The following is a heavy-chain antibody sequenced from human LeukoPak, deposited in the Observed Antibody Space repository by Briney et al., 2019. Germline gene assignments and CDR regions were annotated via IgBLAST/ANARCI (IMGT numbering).Heavy chain of an antibody. CDR1: GFSFSSYA. Sequence: GGSLRLSCAASGFSFSSYAMSWVRQAPGKGLEWVSAISDSGNYTDYADSVKGRFTISRDNSRTTLYLQMNSLRAEDTAVYYCVKGHSGTFGDEFDYWGQGTLVTVSS. CDR3: VKGHSGTFGDEFDY. CDR2: ISDSGNYT. D-gene: IGHD1-26*01. J-gene: IGHJ4*02. V-gene: IGHV3-23*01.